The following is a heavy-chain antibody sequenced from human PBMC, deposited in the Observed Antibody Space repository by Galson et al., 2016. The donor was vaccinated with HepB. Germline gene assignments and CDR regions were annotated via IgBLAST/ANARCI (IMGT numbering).Heavy chain of an antibody. CDR2: IMPSGGST. D-gene: IGHD4-11*01. V-gene: IGHV1-46*03. Sequence: SVKVSCKASGYTFTSYYMHWVRQAPGQGLEWMGIIMPSGGSTSYAKKFQGRLTMTRDTSTSTFYMELSSLRSEDTAVYYCAREGPYSDYVSGIDYWGQGTRVTVSS. J-gene: IGHJ4*02. CDR3: AREGPYSDYVSGIDY. CDR1: GYTFTSYY.